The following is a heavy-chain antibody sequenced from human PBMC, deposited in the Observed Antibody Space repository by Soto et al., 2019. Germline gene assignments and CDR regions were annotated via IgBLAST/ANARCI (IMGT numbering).Heavy chain of an antibody. CDR2: IWYDGSNK. J-gene: IGHJ6*02. V-gene: IGHV3-33*01. Sequence: GGSLRLSCAASGFTFSSYGMHWVRQAPGKGLEWVAVIWYDGSNKYYAYSGKGRFTISRDNSKNTLYLQMNSLRDEDTAVYYCARDLSIAARHQYYYCYGMNVWGQGTTVTVSS. D-gene: IGHD6-6*01. CDR3: ARDLSIAARHQYYYCYGMNV. CDR1: GFTFSSYG.